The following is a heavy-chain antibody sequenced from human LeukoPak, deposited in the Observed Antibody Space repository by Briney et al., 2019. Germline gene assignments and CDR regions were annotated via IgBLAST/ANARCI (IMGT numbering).Heavy chain of an antibody. V-gene: IGHV3-21*01. D-gene: IGHD4-11*01. CDR1: GFTITSYN. CDR2: ISTSSSYI. Sequence: GGSLRLSCVASGFTITSYNMSWVRQAPGKGLEWVSSISTSSSYIHYADSVKGRFTISRDNAKKSLFLQMNSLRAEDTAVYYCARESQSASSWDSNFDYWGQGTFVTVSS. J-gene: IGHJ4*02. CDR3: ARESQSASSWDSNFDY.